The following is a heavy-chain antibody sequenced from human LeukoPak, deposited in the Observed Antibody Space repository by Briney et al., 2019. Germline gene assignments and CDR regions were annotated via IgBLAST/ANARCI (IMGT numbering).Heavy chain of an antibody. D-gene: IGHD4-17*01. Sequence: ASVKVSCKASGYTFTSYYMHWVRQAPGQGLEWMGIINPSGGSTSYAQKFQGRVTMTGDTSTSTVYMELSSLRSEDTAVYYCATTVTRYYGMDVWGQGTTVTVSS. V-gene: IGHV1-46*01. CDR2: INPSGGST. CDR3: ATTVTRYYGMDV. CDR1: GYTFTSYY. J-gene: IGHJ6*02.